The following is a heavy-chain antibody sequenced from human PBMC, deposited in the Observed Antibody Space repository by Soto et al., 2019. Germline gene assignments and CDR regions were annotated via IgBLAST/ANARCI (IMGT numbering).Heavy chain of an antibody. V-gene: IGHV3-11*06. CDR1: GFTFSYYY. CDR2: ISSSSSYT. CDR3: ARATTGTTNYYYGMDV. D-gene: IGHD1-1*01. Sequence: GGSLRLSCAASGFTFSYYYMSWIRQAPGKGLEWVSYISSSSSYTNYADSVRGRFTISRDNAKNSLYLQMNSLRAEDTAVYYCARATTGTTNYYYGMDVWGQGTTVTVSS. J-gene: IGHJ6*02.